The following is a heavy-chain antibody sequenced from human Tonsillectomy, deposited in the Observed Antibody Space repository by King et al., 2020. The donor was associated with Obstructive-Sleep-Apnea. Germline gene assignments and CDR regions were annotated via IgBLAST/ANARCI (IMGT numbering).Heavy chain of an antibody. Sequence: VQLQESGPGLVKPSQTLSLTCTVSGGVISSGGYYWSWIRQHPGKGLEWIGYIYYRGSTYYHPSLKSRVTISVDTSKNQFSLKLSSVTAADTAVYYCARSDSSGYSFDYWGQGTLVTVSS. CDR3: ARSDSSGYSFDY. J-gene: IGHJ4*02. CDR2: IYYRGST. D-gene: IGHD3-22*01. V-gene: IGHV4-31*03. CDR1: GGVISSGGYY.